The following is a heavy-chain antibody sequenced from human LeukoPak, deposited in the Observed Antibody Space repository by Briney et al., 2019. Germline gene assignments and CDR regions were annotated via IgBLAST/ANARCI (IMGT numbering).Heavy chain of an antibody. CDR1: GGSMTNNTFY. J-gene: IGHJ5*02. Sequence: SETLSLTCTVSGGSMTNNTFYWGWIRQPPGKGLEWIGSIYHTGPTYYNPSLKIRVTISVDTSKNQFSLKLSSVTASDTAVYYCARVLIWFGQLQNWFDPWGPGTLVTVSS. CDR2: IYHTGPT. D-gene: IGHD3-10*01. V-gene: IGHV4-39*07. CDR3: ARVLIWFGQLQNWFDP.